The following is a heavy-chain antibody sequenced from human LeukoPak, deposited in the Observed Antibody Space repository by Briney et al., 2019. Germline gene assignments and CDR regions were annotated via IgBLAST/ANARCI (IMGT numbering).Heavy chain of an antibody. J-gene: IGHJ5*01. Sequence: SETLSLTCAVSGDSMTNYWWSWIRQPAGQGLEWIGHIYVTGRTNYNPSFKSRVSMSIDTSKKQFSLNLTSVSAADTAVYFCTRDRWELTPAKGWFDSWGQGTLVTVSS. CDR3: TRDRWELTPAKGWFDS. D-gene: IGHD1-26*01. CDR2: IYVTGRT. CDR1: GDSMTNYW. V-gene: IGHV4-4*07.